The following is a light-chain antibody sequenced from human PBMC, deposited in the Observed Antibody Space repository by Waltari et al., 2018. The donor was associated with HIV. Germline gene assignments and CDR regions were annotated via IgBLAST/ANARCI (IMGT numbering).Light chain of an antibody. J-gene: IGLJ2*01. CDR1: SSDVGNYNR. CDR3: SSYTSSNTFVV. CDR2: EVS. V-gene: IGLV2-18*02. Sequence: QSALTQPPSVSGSPGQSVTISCTGTSSDVGNYNRVSWYQQPPGSAPKPMIYEVSNRPSGVPRRFSGSKSGNTASLTISGLQAEDEADYYCSSYTSSNTFVVFGGGTKLTVL.